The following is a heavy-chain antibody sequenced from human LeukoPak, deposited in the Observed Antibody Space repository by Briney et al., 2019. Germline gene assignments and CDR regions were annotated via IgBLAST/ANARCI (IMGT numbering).Heavy chain of an antibody. J-gene: IGHJ4*02. CDR3: ARAPNYDFWTGYLDY. CDR1: GYSLRSGDN. CDR2: IYDSGST. Sequence: SETLSLTCTVSGYSLRSGDNWGGIRTPQGKGREWIGNIYDSGSTYYKPSLKSPVTISVDTSPNPFSLILSSVSAANTAVYFSARAPNYDFWTGYLDYWGQATLVTASS. D-gene: IGHD3-3*01. V-gene: IGHV4-38-2*02.